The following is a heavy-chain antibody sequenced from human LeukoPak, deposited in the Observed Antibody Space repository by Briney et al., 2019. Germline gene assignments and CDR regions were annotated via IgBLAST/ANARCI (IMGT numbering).Heavy chain of an antibody. CDR2: ISYDGSNA. CDR3: AKGFDYYYDSSQYYYGMDV. V-gene: IGHV3-30*18. J-gene: IGHJ6*02. Sequence: GGSRRLSCAASGFTFSSYGMHWVRQAPGKGLEWVALISYDGSNAYYADSVKGRFTISRDNSKNTVFLQMISLRAEDTAVYYCAKGFDYYYDSSQYYYGMDVWGQGTTVTVS. CDR1: GFTFSSYG. D-gene: IGHD3-22*01.